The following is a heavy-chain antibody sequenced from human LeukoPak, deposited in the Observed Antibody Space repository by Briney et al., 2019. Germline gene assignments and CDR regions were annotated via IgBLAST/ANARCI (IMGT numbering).Heavy chain of an antibody. J-gene: IGHJ6*02. D-gene: IGHD3-10*01. V-gene: IGHV1-2*02. CDR1: GYTFTGYH. Sequence: APVKSSCKASGYTFTGYHMHWVRQAPGQGLEWMGWINPNSGGTNYAQKFQGRVTMTRDTSISTAYMELSRLRSDDTAVYYCARSESGSGSYSYYGMDVWGQGTTVTVSS. CDR2: INPNSGGT. CDR3: ARSESGSGSYSYYGMDV.